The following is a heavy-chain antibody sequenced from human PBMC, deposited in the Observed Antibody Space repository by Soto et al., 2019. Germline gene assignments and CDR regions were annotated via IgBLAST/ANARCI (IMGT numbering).Heavy chain of an antibody. V-gene: IGHV3-48*02. CDR3: ARGSGGLIADPVFDY. CDR2: ISTATSDR. J-gene: IGHJ4*02. Sequence: VQLVESGGGLVKPGGSLRLSCATSGFTFSTYGMNWVRQAPGKGLEWVSYISTATSDRYYADSVKGRFTISRDNAKNSLYLQMNSLRDEDTAVYYCARGSGGLIADPVFDYWGQGTLVTVSS. D-gene: IGHD2-15*01. CDR1: GFTFSTYG.